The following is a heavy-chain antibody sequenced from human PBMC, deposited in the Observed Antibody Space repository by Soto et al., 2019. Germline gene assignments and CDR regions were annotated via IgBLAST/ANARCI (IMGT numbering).Heavy chain of an antibody. V-gene: IGHV3-48*01. Sequence: TGGSPRLSCAASGFTFSSYSMNWVRQAPGKGLEWVSYISSSSSTIYYADSVKGRFTISRDNAKNSLYLQMNSLRAEDTAVYYCARELPGMITFGGVIVPFGPFDYWGQGTLVTLSS. CDR2: ISSSSSTI. J-gene: IGHJ4*02. CDR1: GFTFSSYS. D-gene: IGHD3-16*02. CDR3: ARELPGMITFGGVIVPFGPFDY.